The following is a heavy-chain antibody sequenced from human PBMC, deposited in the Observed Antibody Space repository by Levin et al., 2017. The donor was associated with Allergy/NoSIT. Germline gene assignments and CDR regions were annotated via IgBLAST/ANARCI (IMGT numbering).Heavy chain of an antibody. V-gene: IGHV2-5*02. Sequence: SGPTLVKPTQTLTLTCTFSGFSLSTSGVGVGWIRQPPGKALEWLALIYWDDDKRYSPSLKSRLTITKDTSKNQVVRTMTNMDPVDTATYYCAHSGIDYGDHSYYFDYWGQGTLVTVSS. CDR3: AHSGIDYGDHSYYFDY. CDR1: GFSLSTSGVG. D-gene: IGHD4-17*01. J-gene: IGHJ4*02. CDR2: IYWDDDK.